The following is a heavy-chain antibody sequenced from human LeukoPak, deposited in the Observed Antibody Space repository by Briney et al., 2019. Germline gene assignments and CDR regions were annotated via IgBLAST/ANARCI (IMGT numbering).Heavy chain of an antibody. Sequence: SQTLSLTCTVSGDSISSDTYYWSWIRQPAGKGLEWIGRIYTSGSTNYNPSLKSRVTISADTSKNQFSLKLSSVTAADTAVYYCARSYDFWWGTYFDYWGQGTLVTVSS. V-gene: IGHV4-61*02. D-gene: IGHD3-3*01. J-gene: IGHJ4*02. CDR3: ARSYDFWWGTYFDY. CDR2: IYTSGST. CDR1: GDSISSDTYY.